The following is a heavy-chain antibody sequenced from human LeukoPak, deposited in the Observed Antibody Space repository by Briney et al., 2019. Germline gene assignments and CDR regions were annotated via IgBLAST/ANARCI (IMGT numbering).Heavy chain of an antibody. CDR2: ISSSSSYI. J-gene: IGHJ4*02. V-gene: IGHV3-21*01. CDR3: AREVGYCSGGSCYGPSDY. Sequence: PGGSLRLSCAASGFTFSSYSMNWVRQAPGKGLEWVSFISSSSSYIYYADSVKGRFTISRDNAKNSLYLQMNRLRAEDTAVYYCAREVGYCSGGSCYGPSDYWGQGTLVTVSS. D-gene: IGHD2-15*01. CDR1: GFTFSSYS.